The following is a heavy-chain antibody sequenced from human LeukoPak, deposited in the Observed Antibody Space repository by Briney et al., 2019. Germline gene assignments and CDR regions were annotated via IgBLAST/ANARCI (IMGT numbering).Heavy chain of an antibody. V-gene: IGHV3-30*02. Sequence: PGGSLRLSCAASGFTFSSYGMHWVRQAPGKGLEWVAFIRYDGSNKYYADSVKGRFTISRDNSKNTLYLQMNSLRAEDTAAYYCAKEGYCSGGSCYSPYYFDYWGQGTLVTVSS. CDR3: AKEGYCSGGSCYSPYYFDY. J-gene: IGHJ4*02. CDR2: IRYDGSNK. CDR1: GFTFSSYG. D-gene: IGHD2-15*01.